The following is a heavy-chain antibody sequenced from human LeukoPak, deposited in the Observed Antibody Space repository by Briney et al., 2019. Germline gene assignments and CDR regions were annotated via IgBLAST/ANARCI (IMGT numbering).Heavy chain of an antibody. J-gene: IGHJ6*02. CDR3: ARDLMVAGQPWGYYYYGMDV. CDR2: IWYDGSNK. V-gene: IGHV3-33*01. D-gene: IGHD2-8*01. Sequence: GGSLRLSCAASGFTFSSYGMHWVRQAPGKGLEWVAVIWYDGSNKYYADPVKGRFTISRDNSKNTLYLQMNSLRAEDTAVYYCARDLMVAGQPWGYYYYGMDVWGQGTTVTVSS. CDR1: GFTFSSYG.